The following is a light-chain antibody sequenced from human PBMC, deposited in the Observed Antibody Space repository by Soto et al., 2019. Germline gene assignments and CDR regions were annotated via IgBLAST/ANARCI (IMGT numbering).Light chain of an antibody. CDR3: LQHKTFPWT. CDR2: PAP. CDR1: QDISNS. J-gene: IGKJ1*01. V-gene: IGKV1-17*03. Sequence: IQMTQSPSAMSASVGDRVTITCRASQDISNSLAWLQQRPGKVPKRLIYPAPSLQSGVPSRFRGSRSETEFTLTISSLQPEDFATYYCLQHKTFPWTFGQGTKVEIK.